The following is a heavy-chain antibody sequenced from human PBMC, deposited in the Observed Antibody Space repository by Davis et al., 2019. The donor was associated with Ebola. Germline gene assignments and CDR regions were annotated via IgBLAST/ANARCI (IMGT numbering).Heavy chain of an antibody. Sequence: AASVKVSCKASGYTFTSYGISWVRQAPGQGLEWMGWISSYNGNTNNAQKLQGRVTMTTDTSTTTAYMELRSLRSDDTAMYYCARDAGFYGMDVWGRGTTVTVSS. V-gene: IGHV1-18*04. J-gene: IGHJ6*02. CDR1: GYTFTSYG. CDR2: ISSYNGNT. CDR3: ARDAGFYGMDV.